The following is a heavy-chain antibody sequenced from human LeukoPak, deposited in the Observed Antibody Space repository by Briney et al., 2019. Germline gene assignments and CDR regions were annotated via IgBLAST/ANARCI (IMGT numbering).Heavy chain of an antibody. CDR3: ARDDYGDYFFDS. CDR2: IKPDGSEK. V-gene: IGHV3-7*01. Sequence: GGSLRLSCAASGFTFSTYWMTWVRQAPGKGLEWIANIKPDGSEKYYVDSVKGRFTISRDNAKNSLYLQLNGLRADDTAMYYCARDDYGDYFFDSWGQGTLVTVSS. J-gene: IGHJ4*02. D-gene: IGHD4-17*01. CDR1: GFTFSTYW.